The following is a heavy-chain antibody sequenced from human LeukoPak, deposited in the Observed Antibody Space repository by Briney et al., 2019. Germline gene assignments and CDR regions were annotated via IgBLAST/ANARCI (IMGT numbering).Heavy chain of an antibody. D-gene: IGHD3-22*01. CDR2: ISGSGGST. J-gene: IGHJ3*02. V-gene: IGHV3-23*01. CDR3: AKEDSSGYYYAFDI. Sequence: GGSLRLSCAASGFTFSSYSMNWVRQASGKGLEWVSAISGSGGSTYYADSVKGRFTISRDNSKNTLYLQMNSLRAEDTAVYYCAKEDSSGYYYAFDIWGQGTMVTVSS. CDR1: GFTFSSYS.